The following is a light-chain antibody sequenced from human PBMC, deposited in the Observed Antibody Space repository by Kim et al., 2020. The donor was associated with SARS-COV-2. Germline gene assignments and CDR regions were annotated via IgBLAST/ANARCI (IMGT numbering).Light chain of an antibody. CDR2: GAS. CDR3: QQYGSSPR. CDR1: QSVTFTY. V-gene: IGKV3-20*01. J-gene: IGKJ4*01. Sequence: SPGERATPSCRASQSVTFTYLAWYQKKPGQTPRLLIYGASNRATGIPDRFSGSGSGTDFTLTISRLEPEDFAVYYCQQYGSSPRFGGGTKVDIK.